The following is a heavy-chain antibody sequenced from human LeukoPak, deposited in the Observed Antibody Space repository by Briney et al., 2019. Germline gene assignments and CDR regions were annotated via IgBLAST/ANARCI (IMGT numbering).Heavy chain of an antibody. CDR1: GYTFTGYY. CDR2: ISPNSGGT. V-gene: IGHV1-2*02. J-gene: IGHJ6*02. CDR3: ARDFDYYYYGMDV. D-gene: IGHD3-3*01. Sequence: ASVKVSCKASGYTFTGYYMHWVRQAPGQGLEWMGWISPNSGGTNYAQKFQGRVTMTRDTSISTAYMELSRLRSDDTAVYYCARDFDYYYYGMDVWGQGTTVTVSS.